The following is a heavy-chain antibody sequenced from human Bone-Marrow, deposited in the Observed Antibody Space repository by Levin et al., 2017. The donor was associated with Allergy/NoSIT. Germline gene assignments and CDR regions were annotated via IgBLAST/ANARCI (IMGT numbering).Heavy chain of an antibody. CDR3: ARADYFDSGRNFDY. CDR2: IYSSGST. V-gene: IGHV4-59*02. D-gene: IGHD3-10*01. Sequence: SETLSLTCTVSGGSVSRYYWTWLRQTPGKRLEWIGYIYSSGSTNYNPSLKSRVTMSIDTSKNQFSLKLTSVTAADTAVYYCARADYFDSGRNFDYWGQGTLVTVSS. CDR1: GGSVSRYY. J-gene: IGHJ4*02.